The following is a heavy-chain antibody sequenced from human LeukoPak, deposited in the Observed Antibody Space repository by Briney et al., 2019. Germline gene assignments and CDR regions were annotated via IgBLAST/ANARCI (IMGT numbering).Heavy chain of an antibody. J-gene: IGHJ4*02. D-gene: IGHD3-10*01. Sequence: GESLKISCKGSGYTFTNYWIVWVRQMPGIGLEWMGIIHPGDSDTRYSPSFQGHVTITADKSIRTAYLQWNSLRASDTAMYYCAKGTLFGGFDYWGQGSLVTVSS. CDR3: AKGTLFGGFDY. V-gene: IGHV5-51*01. CDR1: GYTFTNYW. CDR2: IHPGDSDT.